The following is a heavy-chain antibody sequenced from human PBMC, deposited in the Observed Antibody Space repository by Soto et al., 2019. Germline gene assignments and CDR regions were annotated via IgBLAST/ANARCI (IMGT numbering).Heavy chain of an antibody. CDR1: GDTFNNYG. Sequence: ASVKVSCKSSGDTFNNYGITWVRQAPGQGLEWMGWISPYNGHTNYAQKLQGRVTMTTDTSTSTAYMELRSLRSDDTAVYYCARHRNFFDYWGQGTLVTVSS. V-gene: IGHV1-18*01. CDR2: ISPYNGHT. CDR3: ARHRNFFDY. J-gene: IGHJ4*02.